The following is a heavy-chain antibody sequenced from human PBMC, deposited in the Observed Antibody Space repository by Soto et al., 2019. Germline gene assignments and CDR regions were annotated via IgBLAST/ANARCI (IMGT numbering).Heavy chain of an antibody. J-gene: IGHJ5*02. D-gene: IGHD3-3*02. CDR2: INPKNGDT. CDR3: AREAGASNIAAVLLDP. CDR1: GYFFNDYH. Sequence: ASVKVSCKTSGYFFNDYHMHWVRKAPGQGLEWMGWINPKNGDTNYAQKFQDRVTMTRDTSISTVYIELSRLTSDDTAVYYCAREAGASNIAAVLLDPWGQGNLVTVS. V-gene: IGHV1-2*02.